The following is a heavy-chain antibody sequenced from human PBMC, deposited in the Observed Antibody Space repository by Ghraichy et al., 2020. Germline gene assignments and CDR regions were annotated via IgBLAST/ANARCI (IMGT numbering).Heavy chain of an antibody. Sequence: SETLSLTCAVYGGSFSGYYWSWIRQPPGKGLEWIGEINHSGSTNYNPSLKSRVTISVDTSKNQFSLKLSSVTAADTAVYYCARAALYDFWSGYHSAIMESWGQGTLVTVSS. CDR1: GGSFSGYY. V-gene: IGHV4-34*01. D-gene: IGHD3-3*01. CDR2: INHSGST. CDR3: ARAALYDFWSGYHSAIMES. J-gene: IGHJ5*02.